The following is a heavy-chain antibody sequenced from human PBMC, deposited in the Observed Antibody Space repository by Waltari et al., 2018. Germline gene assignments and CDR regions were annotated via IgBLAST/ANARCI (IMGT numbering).Heavy chain of an antibody. Sequence: FSTYWMNWARQAPGEGLVWVSRIKSDGSSTTYADSVKGRFTTSRDNARNTLYLQMNSLRADDTAVYYCVRSAFMDVSGQGTTVTVSS. CDR1: FSTYW. CDR3: VRSAFMDV. V-gene: IGHV3-74*01. CDR2: IKSDGSST. J-gene: IGHJ6*02.